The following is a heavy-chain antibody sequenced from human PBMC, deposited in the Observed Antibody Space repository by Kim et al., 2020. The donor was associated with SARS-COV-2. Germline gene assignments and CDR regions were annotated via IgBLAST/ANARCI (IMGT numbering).Heavy chain of an antibody. CDR1: GFTFRNYG. J-gene: IGHJ4*02. CDR3: DKEGTSGTFPDY. Sequence: GGSLRLSCAVSGFTFRNYGMHWVRQAPGKGLEWVALISFDGSKTYYVDSVKGRFTISRDNSKNTLFLHMFALGDEDTAVYYGDKEGTSGTFPDYWGQGTLVTVSS. CDR2: ISFDGSKT. D-gene: IGHD3-10*01. V-gene: IGHV3-30*18.